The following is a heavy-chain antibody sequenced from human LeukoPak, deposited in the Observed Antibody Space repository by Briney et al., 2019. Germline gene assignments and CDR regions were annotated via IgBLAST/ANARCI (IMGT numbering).Heavy chain of an antibody. V-gene: IGHV3-48*04. CDR1: GFTFSSYS. Sequence: GALRLSCAASGFTFSSYSMNWVRQAPGKGLEWVSSISSGASTIYYADSVKGRFTISRDNAKNSLYLQMNSLRAEDTAVYYCAELGITMIGGVWGKGTTVTISS. CDR2: ISSGASTI. D-gene: IGHD3-10*02. CDR3: AELGITMIGGV. J-gene: IGHJ6*04.